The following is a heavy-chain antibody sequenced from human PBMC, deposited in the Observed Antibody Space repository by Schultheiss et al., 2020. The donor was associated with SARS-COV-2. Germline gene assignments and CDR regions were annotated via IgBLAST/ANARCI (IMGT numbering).Heavy chain of an antibody. CDR1: GGSFSGYY. D-gene: IGHD2-15*01. Sequence: SETLSLPCAVYGGSFSGYYWSWIRQPPGKGLEWIGEINHSGSTNYNPSLKSRVTISVDTSKNQFSLKLSSVTAADTAVYYCARDTRAYCSGGSCNWFDPWGQGTLVTVSS. J-gene: IGHJ5*02. CDR3: ARDTRAYCSGGSCNWFDP. V-gene: IGHV4-34*01. CDR2: INHSGST.